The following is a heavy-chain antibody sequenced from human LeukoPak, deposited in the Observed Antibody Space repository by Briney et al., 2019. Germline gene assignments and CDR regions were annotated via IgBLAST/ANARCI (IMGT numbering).Heavy chain of an antibody. J-gene: IGHJ4*02. CDR2: VYTSGST. Sequence: SETLSLTCTVSGGSISSGDYYWSWIRQPAGKGLEWIGRVYTSGSTNYNPSLKGRVTISVDTSKNQFSLKLSSVTAADTAVYYCARGRIAAATLDYWGQGTLVTVSS. V-gene: IGHV4-61*02. CDR1: GGSISSGDYY. CDR3: ARGRIAAATLDY. D-gene: IGHD6-13*01.